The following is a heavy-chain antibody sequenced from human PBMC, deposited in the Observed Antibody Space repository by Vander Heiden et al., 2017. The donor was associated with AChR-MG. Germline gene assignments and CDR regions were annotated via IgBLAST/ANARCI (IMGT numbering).Heavy chain of an antibody. CDR1: GFNFSGSA. V-gene: IGHV3-73*02. CDR3: SGRVCSGGSCYSDY. J-gene: IGHJ4*02. D-gene: IGHD2-15*01. CDR2: IRTKANNYAT. Sequence: EEQLVESGGGLVQPGGSLKLSCAASGFNFSGSAMHWVRQASGKGLEWVGHIRTKANNYATAYGASVKGRFTLSRDDSKNTAHLQMDSLKTEDTAVYYCSGRVCSGGSCYSDYWGQGTLVTVSS.